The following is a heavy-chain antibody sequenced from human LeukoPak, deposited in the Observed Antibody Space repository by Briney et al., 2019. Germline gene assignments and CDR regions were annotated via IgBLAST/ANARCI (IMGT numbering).Heavy chain of an antibody. CDR1: GGSISGYY. V-gene: IGHV4-59*08. CDR3: ARRTTVTPNWFDP. J-gene: IGHJ5*02. Sequence: SETLSLTCTVSGGSISGYYSSWIRQPPGKGLEWIGYIYYTGSTNYNPSLRSRVTISLDTSKNQFSLRVNSVTAADTAVYYCARRTTVTPNWFDPWGQGTLVTVSS. CDR2: IYYTGST. D-gene: IGHD4-17*01.